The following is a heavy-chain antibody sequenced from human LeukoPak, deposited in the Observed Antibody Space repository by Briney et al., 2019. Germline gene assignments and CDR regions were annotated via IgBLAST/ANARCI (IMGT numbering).Heavy chain of an antibody. CDR3: ARAGCGLWFGEPDAFDI. CDR2: SYYSGST. V-gene: IGHV4-30-4*01. CDR1: GGSISSGDYY. Sequence: SQTLSLTCTVSGGSISSGDYYWGWIRQPPGKGLEWIEYSYYSGSTYYNPALKSRVTISVDTSKNQFSLKLSSVTAADTAVYYCARAGCGLWFGEPDAFDIWGQGTMVTVSS. D-gene: IGHD3-10*01. J-gene: IGHJ3*02.